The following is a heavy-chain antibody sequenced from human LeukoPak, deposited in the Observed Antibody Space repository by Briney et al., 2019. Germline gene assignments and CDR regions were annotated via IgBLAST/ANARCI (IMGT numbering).Heavy chain of an antibody. Sequence: GGSLRLSCAASGFTFSSYAMTWVRQAPGKGLEWVSAISGRGGGTYYADSVKGRCTISRDNSRNTLYLQVNSLRAEDTAVYYCAKDREPYFDSSGYPLFFDYWGQGALVTVSS. CDR3: AKDREPYFDSSGYPLFFDY. CDR2: ISGRGGGT. V-gene: IGHV3-23*01. CDR1: GFTFSSYA. D-gene: IGHD3-22*01. J-gene: IGHJ4*02.